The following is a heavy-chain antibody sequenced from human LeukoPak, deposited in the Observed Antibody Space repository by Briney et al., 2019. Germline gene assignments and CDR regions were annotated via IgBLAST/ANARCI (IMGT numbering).Heavy chain of an antibody. CDR1: GFTFSSYE. V-gene: IGHV3-48*03. J-gene: IGHJ4*02. Sequence: GGSLRLSCAASGFTFSSYEMRWVRQAPGKGLEWVSYISSGRTIYYADSVKGRFTISRDNAKNSLYLQMNSLRAEDTAVYYCARDYGGSSPFDYWGQGTLVTVSS. CDR2: ISSGRTI. D-gene: IGHD4-23*01. CDR3: ARDYGGSSPFDY.